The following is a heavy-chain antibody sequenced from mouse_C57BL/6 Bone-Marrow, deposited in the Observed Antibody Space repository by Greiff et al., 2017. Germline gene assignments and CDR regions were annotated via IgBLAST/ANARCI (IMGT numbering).Heavy chain of an antibody. CDR2: IYPGSGNT. J-gene: IGHJ1*03. D-gene: IGHD2-13*01. CDR3: AREGVDSGARNFDV. V-gene: IGHV1-76*01. Sequence: QVQLQQSGAELVRPGASVKLSCKASGYTFTDYYINWVKQRPGQGLEWIARIYPGSGNTYYNEKFKGKATLTAEKSSSTAYMQLSSLTSEDSAVYFWAREGVDSGARNFDVWGTGTTVTVSS. CDR1: GYTFTDYY.